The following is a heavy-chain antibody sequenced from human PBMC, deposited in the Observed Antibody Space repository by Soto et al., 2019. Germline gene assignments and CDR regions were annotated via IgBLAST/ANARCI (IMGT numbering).Heavy chain of an antibody. D-gene: IGHD2-15*01. CDR1: GGTFSSYT. CDR2: IIPIRGIA. V-gene: IGHV1-69*02. J-gene: IGHJ6*03. CDR3: ARDRLPPAPYYMDV. Sequence: QVQLVQSGAEVKKPGSSVKVSCKASGGTFSSYTISWVRQAPGQGLEWMGRIIPIRGIANYAQKFQGRVTITADKSPSTAYMELSSLRSEDTAMYYCARDRLPPAPYYMDVWGKGTTVTLSS.